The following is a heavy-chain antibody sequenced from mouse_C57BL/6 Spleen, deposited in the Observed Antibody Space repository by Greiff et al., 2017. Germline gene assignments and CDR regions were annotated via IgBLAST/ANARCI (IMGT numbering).Heavy chain of an antibody. CDR1: GYAFSSYW. CDR2: IYPGAGDT. Sequence: QVQLQQSGAELVKPGASVKISCKASGYAFSSYWMNWVKQRPGKGLEWIGQIYPGAGDTNYNGKFKGKATLTADNSSSTAYMQLSILTSEDSAVYFCARYHGSSHRYYAMDYWGQGTSVTVSS. D-gene: IGHD1-1*01. CDR3: ARYHGSSHRYYAMDY. J-gene: IGHJ4*01. V-gene: IGHV1-80*01.